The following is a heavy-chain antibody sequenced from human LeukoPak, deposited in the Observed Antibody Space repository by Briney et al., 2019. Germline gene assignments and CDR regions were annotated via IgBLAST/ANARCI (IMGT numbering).Heavy chain of an antibody. CDR1: GYTLTDYY. CDR3: AMAAITMVRGVIVKDDAFDI. D-gene: IGHD3-10*01. Sequence: RASVKVSCKASGYTLTDYYMHWVRQAPGQGLEWMGWINPNSGGTNYAQKFQGRVTMTRDTSISTAYMELSRLRSDDTAVYYCAMAAITMVRGVIVKDDAFDIWGQGTMVTVSS. V-gene: IGHV1-2*02. J-gene: IGHJ3*02. CDR2: INPNSGGT.